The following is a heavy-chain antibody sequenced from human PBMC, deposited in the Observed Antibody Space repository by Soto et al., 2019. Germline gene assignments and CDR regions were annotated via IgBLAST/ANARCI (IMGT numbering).Heavy chain of an antibody. CDR1: GYTITSYA. Sequence: GASVKVSCKASGYTITSYALHWVRQAPGQRHEWMGWINAGNGNTKYSQKFQGRVTITRDTSASTAYMELSSLRSEDTAVYYCASDRVSLRFGQLLMDVRGKTTTLTGST. J-gene: IGHJ6*04. CDR3: ASDRVSLRFGQLLMDV. V-gene: IGHV1-3*01. D-gene: IGHD3-10*01. CDR2: INAGNGNT.